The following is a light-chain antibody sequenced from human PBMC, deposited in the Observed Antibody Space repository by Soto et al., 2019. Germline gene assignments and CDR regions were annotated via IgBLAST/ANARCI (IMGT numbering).Light chain of an antibody. CDR2: DAS. CDR3: QQCFWHWT. V-gene: IGKV1-12*01. CDR1: QGISSW. Sequence: DIQMTLSPSSVSASVGDRVTITCRASQGISSWLAWYQQKPEKAPKLLISDASTLESGVPSRFGGSGSGTEFTLSITSLQPDDFATYYCQQCFWHWTFGQGTKVDIK. J-gene: IGKJ1*01.